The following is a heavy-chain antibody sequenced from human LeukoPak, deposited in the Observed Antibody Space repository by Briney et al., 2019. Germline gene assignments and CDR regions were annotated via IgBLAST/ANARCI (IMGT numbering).Heavy chain of an antibody. CDR2: MYYSGST. V-gene: IGHV4-39*01. J-gene: IGHJ4*02. Sequence: SETLSLTCTVSGGSISSSGYYWGWSRQPPGKGLEWIGSMYYSGSTYYNPSLKSRVTISVDTSKNQFSLKLSSVTAADTAVYYCARHVGYNSGHVDYWGQGTLVTVST. CDR1: GGSISSSGYY. D-gene: IGHD5-18*01. CDR3: ARHVGYNSGHVDY.